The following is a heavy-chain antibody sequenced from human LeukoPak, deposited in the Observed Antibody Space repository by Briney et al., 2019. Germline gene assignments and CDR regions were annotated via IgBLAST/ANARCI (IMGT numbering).Heavy chain of an antibody. Sequence: SETLSLTCAVYGGSFSGYYWSWIRQPPGKGLEWIGEINHSGSTNYNPSLKSRVTISVDTSKSQLSLELRSVTAADTAVYYCLRGVTDWGQGTRVTVSS. D-gene: IGHD4-23*01. CDR1: GGSFSGYY. CDR2: INHSGST. V-gene: IGHV4-34*01. CDR3: LRGVTD. J-gene: IGHJ4*02.